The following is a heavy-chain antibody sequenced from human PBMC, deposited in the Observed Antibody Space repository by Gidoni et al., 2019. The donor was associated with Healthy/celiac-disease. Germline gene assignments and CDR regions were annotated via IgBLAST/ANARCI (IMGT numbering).Heavy chain of an antibody. CDR3: ARLFPYCGGDCYSGGWFDP. CDR2: IYYSGST. J-gene: IGHJ5*02. Sequence: QLQLQESGPGLVKPSETLSLTCTVSGGSISSSSYYWGWSRQPPGKGLEWIGSIYYSGSTYYNPSLKSRVTISVDTSKNQFSLKLSSVTAADTAVYYCARLFPYCGGDCYSGGWFDPWGQGTLVTVSS. V-gene: IGHV4-39*01. CDR1: GGSISSSSYY. D-gene: IGHD2-21*02.